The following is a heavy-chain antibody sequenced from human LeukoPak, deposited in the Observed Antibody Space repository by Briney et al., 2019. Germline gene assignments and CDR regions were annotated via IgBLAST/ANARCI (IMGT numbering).Heavy chain of an antibody. CDR2: IYHSGST. CDR3: ASRIAVAGTYVY. V-gene: IGHV4-38-2*02. CDR1: GGSISSGYY. Sequence: SETLSLTCTVSGGSISSGYYWGWIRQPPGKGLEWIGSIYHSGSTYYNPSLKSRVTISVDTSKNQFSLKLGSVTAADTAVYYCASRIAVAGTYVYWGQGTLVTVSS. D-gene: IGHD6-19*01. J-gene: IGHJ4*02.